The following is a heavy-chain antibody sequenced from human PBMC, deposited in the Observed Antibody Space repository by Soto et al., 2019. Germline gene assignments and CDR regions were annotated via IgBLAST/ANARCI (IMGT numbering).Heavy chain of an antibody. CDR1: GFTFSSYA. D-gene: IGHD3-10*01. CDR3: AKDLGGSGSYSWFDP. CDR2: ISGSGGST. V-gene: IGHV3-23*01. Sequence: PGGSLRLSCAASGFTFSSYAMSWVRQAPGKGLEWVSAISGSGGSTYYADSVKGRFTISRDNSKNTLYLQMNSLRAEDTAVYYCAKDLGGSGSYSWFDPWGQGTLVTVSS. J-gene: IGHJ5*02.